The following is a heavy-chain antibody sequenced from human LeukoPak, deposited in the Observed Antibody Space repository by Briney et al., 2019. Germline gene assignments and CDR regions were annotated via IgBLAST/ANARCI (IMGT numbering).Heavy chain of an antibody. CDR1: GFTFISSA. CDR3: AADPSYSSGYRYYFDY. V-gene: IGHV1-58*01. D-gene: IGHD3-22*01. Sequence: ASVKVSCKTSGFTFISSAVQWVRQARGQRLEWIGWIVVGSGNTNYAQKFQERVTITRDMSTSTDYMELSSLRSEDTAVYYCAADPSYSSGYRYYFDYWGQGTLVTVSS. J-gene: IGHJ4*02. CDR2: IVVGSGNT.